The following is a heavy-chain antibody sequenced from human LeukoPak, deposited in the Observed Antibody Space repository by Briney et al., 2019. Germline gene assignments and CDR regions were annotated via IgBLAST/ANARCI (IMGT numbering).Heavy chain of an antibody. CDR1: GDSIRGFY. CDR3: ARWNYDISTGHRYFDY. CDR2: FYYSGDT. V-gene: IGHV4-59*01. D-gene: IGHD3-9*01. J-gene: IGHJ4*02. Sequence: SETLSLTCNVSGDSIRGFYRGWIRQPPGKGLEWIGYFYYSGDTNYTALESRVIISVDTSKNQFSLKLSSLTAADTAVYYCARWNYDISTGHRYFDYWGQGTLVIVSS.